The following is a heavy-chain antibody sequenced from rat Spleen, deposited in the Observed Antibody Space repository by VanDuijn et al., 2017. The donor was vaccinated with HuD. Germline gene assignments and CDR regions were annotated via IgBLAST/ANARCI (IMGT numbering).Heavy chain of an antibody. CDR3: ARRHYGYTDYFDY. D-gene: IGHD1-9*01. CDR2: INPGGYNI. J-gene: IGHJ2*01. Sequence: EVQLVESGGGLVQPGRSLKLSCEVSGFTFNNYDMAWIRQAPTKGLEWVASINPGGYNIYYRDSVKGRFTISRDNAKSTLSLQMDSLRSEDTATYYCARRHYGYTDYFDYWGQGVMVTVSS. CDR1: GFTFNNYD. V-gene: IGHV5S23*01.